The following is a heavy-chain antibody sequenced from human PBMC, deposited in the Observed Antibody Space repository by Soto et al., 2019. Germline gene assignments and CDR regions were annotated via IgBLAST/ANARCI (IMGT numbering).Heavy chain of an antibody. CDR3: SRAPFASGSGWYDY. V-gene: IGHV1-18*01. J-gene: IGHJ4*02. CDR1: GYTFTGYG. D-gene: IGHD6-19*01. Sequence: GPVRVSCKAAGYTFTGYGIGWVRQAHGQGLEWMGWISAYKGNTNYAQKFQGRVTMTRDTSTSTVYMELSSLRSDDTAVYYCSRAPFASGSGWYDYWGQGTLVTVSS. CDR2: ISAYKGNT.